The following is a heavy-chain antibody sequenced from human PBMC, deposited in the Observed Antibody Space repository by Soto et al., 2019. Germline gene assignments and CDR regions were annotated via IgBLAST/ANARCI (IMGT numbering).Heavy chain of an antibody. Sequence: ASVKVSCKASGYTFTSYDINWVRQATGQGLEWMGWMNPNSGNTGYAKKFQGRVTMTRNTSISTAYMELSSLRSEDTAVYYCASFGSTSPYYYYGMDVWGQGTTVTVSS. CDR1: GYTFTSYD. D-gene: IGHD2-2*01. J-gene: IGHJ6*02. CDR2: MNPNSGNT. CDR3: ASFGSTSPYYYYGMDV. V-gene: IGHV1-8*01.